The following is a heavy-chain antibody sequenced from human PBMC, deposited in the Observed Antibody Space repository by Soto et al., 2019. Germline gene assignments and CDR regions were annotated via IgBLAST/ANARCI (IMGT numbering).Heavy chain of an antibody. V-gene: IGHV4-34*01. D-gene: IGHD4-4*01. CDR1: GGSFSGYY. CDR3: ARGRRLVTPHIDY. CDR2: INHSGST. Sequence: SETLSLTCAVYGGSFSGYYWSWIRQPPGKGLEWIGEINHSGSTNYNPSLKSRVTISVDTSKNQFSLKLSSVTAADTAVYYCARGRRLVTPHIDYWGQGTLVTVSS. J-gene: IGHJ4*02.